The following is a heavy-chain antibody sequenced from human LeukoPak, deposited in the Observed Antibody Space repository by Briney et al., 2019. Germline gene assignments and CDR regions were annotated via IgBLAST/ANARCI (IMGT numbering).Heavy chain of an antibody. D-gene: IGHD2-15*01. Sequence: ASVKVSCKASGYTFTGYYMHWVRQAPGQGLEWMGWINPNSGDTNYAQKFQGRVTMTRDTSISTAYMELSRLRSDDTAVYYCARDRVGYCSGGSCYPNWIDPWGQGTLVTVSS. CDR2: INPNSGDT. V-gene: IGHV1-2*02. J-gene: IGHJ5*02. CDR3: ARDRVGYCSGGSCYPNWIDP. CDR1: GYTFTGYY.